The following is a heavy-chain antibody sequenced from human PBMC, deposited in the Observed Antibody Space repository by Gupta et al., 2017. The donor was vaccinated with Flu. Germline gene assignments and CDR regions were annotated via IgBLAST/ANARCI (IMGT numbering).Heavy chain of an antibody. Sequence: GVSFRTYSRTRVRQAPGRGLEWVSSINSGSHAITYADSVKGRFTISRDNAKNSLYLQMNSLRFDDTAVYYCARETDCLGVVLEADDWGQGTLVTVSA. J-gene: IGHJ4*02. CDR1: GVSFRTYS. CDR2: INSGSHAI. V-gene: IGHV3-21*01. D-gene: IGHD3-3*01. CDR3: ARETDCLGVVLEADD.